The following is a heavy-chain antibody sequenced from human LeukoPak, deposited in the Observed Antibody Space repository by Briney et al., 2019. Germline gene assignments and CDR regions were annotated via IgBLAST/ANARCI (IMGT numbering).Heavy chain of an antibody. CDR2: INHSGST. V-gene: IGHV4-34*01. Sequence: SSETLSLTCAVYGGSFSGYYWSWIRQPPGKGLEWIGEINHSGSTNYNPSLKSRVTISVDTSKNQFSLKLSSATAADTAVYYCARRGYYYDSSGYPSLNDYWGQGTLVTVSS. CDR3: ARRGYYYDSSGYPSLNDY. D-gene: IGHD3-22*01. J-gene: IGHJ4*02. CDR1: GGSFSGYY.